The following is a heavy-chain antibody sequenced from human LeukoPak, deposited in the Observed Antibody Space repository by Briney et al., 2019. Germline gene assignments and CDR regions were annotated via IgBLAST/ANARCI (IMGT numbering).Heavy chain of an antibody. D-gene: IGHD3-22*01. CDR3: ARSYYDTTGYTLDF. CDR1: GYRLTNNW. Sequence: GESLKISCKISGYRLTNNWIGWVRQVPGKGLEWMGLIYPGDSDTRYSPSFQGQVTFSVDTSISTAYLQLSGLRASDTAMYYCARSYYDTTGYTLDFWGQGTLVTVSS. CDR2: IYPGDSDT. V-gene: IGHV5-51*01. J-gene: IGHJ4*02.